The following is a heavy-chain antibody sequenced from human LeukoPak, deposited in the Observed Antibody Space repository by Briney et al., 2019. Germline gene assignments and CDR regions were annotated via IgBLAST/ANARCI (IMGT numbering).Heavy chain of an antibody. CDR1: GFTFSDYY. J-gene: IGHJ4*02. Sequence: GGSLRLSCAASGFTFSDYYMNWIRQAPGKGLEGVSYISSSGHTIYYADSVKGRFTISRDNAKNSLFLQMNSLRAEDTAVYYCAREEGVRGSYWGQGTLVTVSS. CDR3: AREEGVRGSY. D-gene: IGHD3-10*01. CDR2: ISSSGHTI. V-gene: IGHV3-11*04.